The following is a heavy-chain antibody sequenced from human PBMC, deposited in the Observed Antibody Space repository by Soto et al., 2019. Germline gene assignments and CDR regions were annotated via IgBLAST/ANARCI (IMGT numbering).Heavy chain of an antibody. CDR1: GYTFTSYG. CDR3: AILGYCSSTSCPYYFDY. J-gene: IGHJ4*02. V-gene: IGHV1-18*04. CDR2: ISAYNGNT. Sequence: QVQLVHSGAEVKKPGASVMVSCKASGYTFTSYGISWVRQAPGQGLEWMGWISAYNGNTNYAQKLQGRVTMTTDTSTSTAYMELRSLRSDDTAVYYCAILGYCSSTSCPYYFDYWGQGTLVTVSS. D-gene: IGHD2-2*01.